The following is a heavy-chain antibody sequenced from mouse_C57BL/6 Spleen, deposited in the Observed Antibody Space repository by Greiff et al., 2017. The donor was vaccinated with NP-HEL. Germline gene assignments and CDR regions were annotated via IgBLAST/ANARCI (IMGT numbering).Heavy chain of an antibody. CDR3: ANSRSNYEGYAMDY. CDR2: INPNDGTT. D-gene: IGHD2-5*01. V-gene: IGHV1-39*01. Sequence: EVKVVESGPELVKPGASVKISCKASGYSFTDYNMNWVKQSNGKSLEWIGVINPNDGTTSYNQKFKGKATLTVDQASSTAYMQLNSLTSEDSAVYYCANSRSNYEGYAMDYWGQGTSVTVSS. J-gene: IGHJ4*01. CDR1: GYSFTDYN.